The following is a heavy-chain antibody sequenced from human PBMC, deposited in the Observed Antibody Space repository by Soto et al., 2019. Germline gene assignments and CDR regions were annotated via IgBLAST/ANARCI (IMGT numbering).Heavy chain of an antibody. CDR2: INPNSGGT. CDR1: GYTFTGYY. J-gene: IGHJ6*02. CDR3: ARGSGVGATTVGVSYYYYGMDV. Sequence: ASVKVSCKASGYTFTGYYMHWVRQAPGQGLEWMGWINPNSGGTNYAQKFQGWVTMTRDTSISTAYMELSRLRSDDTAVYYCARGSGVGATTVGVSYYYYGMDVWGQGTTVTVYS. V-gene: IGHV1-2*04. D-gene: IGHD1-26*01.